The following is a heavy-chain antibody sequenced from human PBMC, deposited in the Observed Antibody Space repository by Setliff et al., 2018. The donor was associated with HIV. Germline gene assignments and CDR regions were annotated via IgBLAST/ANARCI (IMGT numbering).Heavy chain of an antibody. V-gene: IGHV6-1*01. CDR3: ARGGDWDYNYYMDV. CDR2: TYYRSKWNN. Sequence: PSQTLSLTCAISGDSVSSNSAAWNWIRQSPSRGLEWLGRTYYRSKWNNDYVASVKSRIIINPDTSKNQFSLHLRSVTPEDTAVYYCARGGDWDYNYYMDVWGKGTTVTVSS. J-gene: IGHJ6*03. CDR1: GDSVSSNSAA. D-gene: IGHD3-16*01.